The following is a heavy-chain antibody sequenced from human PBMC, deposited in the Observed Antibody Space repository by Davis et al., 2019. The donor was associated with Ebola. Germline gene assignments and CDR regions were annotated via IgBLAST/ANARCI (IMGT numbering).Heavy chain of an antibody. CDR1: GFTFSSYW. CDR3: ARRRDGYNYLYFDL. Sequence: ESLKISCTVSGFTFSSYWMSWIRQPPGKGLEWIGSLYSSGNIYYSPSLKSRVTMSADTSKNQFSLKLSSVTAADTAMYYCARRRDGYNYLYFDLWGRGTLVTVSS. V-gene: IGHV4-59*04. D-gene: IGHD5-24*01. CDR2: LYSSGNI. J-gene: IGHJ2*01.